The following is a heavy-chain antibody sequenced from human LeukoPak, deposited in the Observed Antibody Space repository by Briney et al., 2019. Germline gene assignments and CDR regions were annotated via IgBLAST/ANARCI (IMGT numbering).Heavy chain of an antibody. Sequence: PSETLSLTCTVSGGSISSYYWNWIRQPPGKGLEWIGRIYTSGSTNYNPSLKSRVTMSVDTSKNQFSLKLSSVTAADTAVYYCVRASIAARQLDYWGQGTLVTVSS. D-gene: IGHD6-6*01. CDR2: IYTSGST. CDR3: VRASIAARQLDY. CDR1: GGSISSYY. J-gene: IGHJ4*02. V-gene: IGHV4-4*07.